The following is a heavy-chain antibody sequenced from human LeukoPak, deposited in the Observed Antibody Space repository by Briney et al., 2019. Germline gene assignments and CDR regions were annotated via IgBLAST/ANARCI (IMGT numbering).Heavy chain of an antibody. CDR3: ARHGCSSTSCYTNWFDP. CDR1: GYSFTSYW. J-gene: IGHJ5*02. CDR2: IYPGDSDT. V-gene: IGHV5-51*01. Sequence: GESLKISCKGSGYSFTSYWIGWVRQMPGKGLEWMGIIYPGDSDTRYSPSFQGQVTISADKSISTAYLQWSILKASDTAMYYCARHGCSSTSCYTNWFDPWGQGTLVTVSS. D-gene: IGHD2-2*02.